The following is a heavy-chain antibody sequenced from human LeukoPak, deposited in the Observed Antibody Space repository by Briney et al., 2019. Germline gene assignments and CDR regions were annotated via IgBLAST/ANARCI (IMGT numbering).Heavy chain of an antibody. D-gene: IGHD3-22*01. CDR3: VKDAGQDYYDSSGRDY. J-gene: IGHJ4*02. CDR1: GFTFSSYA. V-gene: IGHV3-64D*09. CDR2: ISNGGST. Sequence: GGSLRLSCSACGFTFSSYAMHWGRQAPGKGLEYVSAISNGGSTYYADSVKGRFTISRDNSKNTLYLQMSSLRAEDTAVHYCVKDAGQDYYDSSGRDYWGQGTLVTVSS.